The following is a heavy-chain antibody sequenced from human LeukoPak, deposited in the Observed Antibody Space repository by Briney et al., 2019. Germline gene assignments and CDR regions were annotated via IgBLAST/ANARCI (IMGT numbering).Heavy chain of an antibody. CDR1: GGSFSGYY. J-gene: IGHJ6*02. CDR2: INHSGST. CDR3: ARDSNNYYYYGMDV. Sequence: SETLSLTCAVYGGSFSGYYWSWIRQPPGKGLEWIGEINHSGSTNYNPSLKSRVTISVDTSKNQFSLKLSSVTAADTAVYYCARDSNNYYYYGMDVWGQGTTVTVSS. D-gene: IGHD6-13*01. V-gene: IGHV4-34*01.